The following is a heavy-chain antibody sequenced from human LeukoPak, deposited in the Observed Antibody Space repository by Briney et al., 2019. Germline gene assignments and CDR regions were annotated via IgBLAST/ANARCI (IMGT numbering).Heavy chain of an antibody. CDR3: ASFIVGATH. CDR2: IYYSGST. J-gene: IGHJ4*02. Sequence: SETLSLTSTVSGGSISSSSYYWGWIRQPPGKGLEWIGSIYYSGSTYYNPSLKSRVTISVDTSKNQFSLKLSSVTAADTAVYYCASFIVGATHWGQGTLVTVSS. CDR1: GGSISSSSYY. V-gene: IGHV4-39*07. D-gene: IGHD1-26*01.